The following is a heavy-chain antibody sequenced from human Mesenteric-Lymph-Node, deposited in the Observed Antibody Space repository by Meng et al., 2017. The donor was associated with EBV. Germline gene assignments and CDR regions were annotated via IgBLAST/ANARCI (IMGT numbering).Heavy chain of an antibody. J-gene: IGHJ5*02. V-gene: IGHV4-30-4*01. D-gene: IGHD2-15*01. Sequence: LQLPGPCLCAPSSTLALPCLVSGGSISRGIYYWSWLRQPPGKGLEWIGYISSSGSSYYNPSLKSRVIISHDSSKNQFSLHLNSVTAADTAVYYCGRDPQGGLDPWGQGILVTVSS. CDR2: ISSSGSS. CDR1: GGSISRGIYY. CDR3: GRDPQGGLDP.